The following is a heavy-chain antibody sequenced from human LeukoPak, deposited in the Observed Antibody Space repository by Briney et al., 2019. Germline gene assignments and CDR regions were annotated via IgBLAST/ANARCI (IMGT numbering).Heavy chain of an antibody. CDR2: ISAYNGNT. J-gene: IGHJ4*02. Sequence: GATVKVSCKASGYTFTSYGISWVRQAPGQGLERMGWISAYNGNTNYAQKLQGRVTMATDTSTSTAYMELRSLRSDDTAVYYCARDGAPDYGDYGGYWGQGTLVTVSS. CDR3: ARDGAPDYGDYGGY. V-gene: IGHV1-18*01. D-gene: IGHD4-17*01. CDR1: GYTFTSYG.